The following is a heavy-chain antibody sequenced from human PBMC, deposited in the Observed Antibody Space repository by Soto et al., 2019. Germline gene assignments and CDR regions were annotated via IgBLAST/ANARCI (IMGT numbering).Heavy chain of an antibody. Sequence: QVQLVESGGGVVQPGRSLRLSCAASGFTFSSYAMHWVRQAPGKGLEWVAVMSYDGSNKYYADSVKGRFTISRDNSKNRLYLQTNSNCAEDTDLYYSARNKSAYSSGCHDRHFDYWGQRTLVTVSS. D-gene: IGHD6-19*01. CDR3: ARNKSAYSSGCHDRHFDY. J-gene: IGHJ4*02. CDR1: GFTFSSYA. CDR2: MSYDGSNK. V-gene: IGHV3-30-3*01.